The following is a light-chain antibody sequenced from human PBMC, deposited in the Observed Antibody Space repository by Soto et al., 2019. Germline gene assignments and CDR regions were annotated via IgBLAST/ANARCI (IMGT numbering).Light chain of an antibody. J-gene: IGKJ4*01. V-gene: IGKV3-15*01. Sequence: EIVLTQSPATLSLSPGERGTLSCRASQNIGRNLAWYQQKPGQAPRLLIFRASTRAPGIPARFTGGGSGAEFTLTINSLQPEDFAVYYCQQYERWPPVTFGGGTKVDIK. CDR1: QNIGRN. CDR3: QQYERWPPVT. CDR2: RAS.